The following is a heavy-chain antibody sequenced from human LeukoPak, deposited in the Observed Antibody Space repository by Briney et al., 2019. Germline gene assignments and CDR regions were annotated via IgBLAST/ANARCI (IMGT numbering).Heavy chain of an antibody. D-gene: IGHD1-1*01. CDR3: ARVDWNDGWSFDY. J-gene: IGHJ4*02. CDR1: GYTFTGYY. V-gene: IGHV1-2*02. CDR2: INPNSGGT. Sequence: GASVKVSCKASGYTFTGYYMHWVRQAPGQGLEWMGWINPNSGGTNYAQKFQGRVTMTRDTSISTAYMELSRLRSDDTAVYYCARVDWNDGWSFDYWGQGTLVTVSS.